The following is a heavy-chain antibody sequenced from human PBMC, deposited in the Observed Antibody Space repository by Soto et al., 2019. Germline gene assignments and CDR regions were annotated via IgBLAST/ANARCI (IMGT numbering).Heavy chain of an antibody. CDR3: ARGDSTDCSNGVCSFFYNHDMDV. D-gene: IGHD2-8*01. Sequence: SVKVTCKASGYTFTSYGISWVRQAPGQGLEWLGRINPKSGGTSTAQKFQGWVTMTTDTSISTASMELTRLTSDDTAIYYCARGDSTDCSNGVCSFFYNHDMDVWGQGTTVTVSS. J-gene: IGHJ6*02. CDR2: INPKSGGT. CDR1: GYTFTSYG. V-gene: IGHV1-2*04.